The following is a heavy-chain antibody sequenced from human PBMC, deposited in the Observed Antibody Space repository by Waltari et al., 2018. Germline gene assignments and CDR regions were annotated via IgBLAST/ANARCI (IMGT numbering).Heavy chain of an antibody. CDR1: GFTFSRYA. V-gene: IGHV3-23*03. J-gene: IGHJ4*02. Sequence: EVQLLESGGGLVQPGGSLRLSCAASGFTFSRYAMSWVRQAPGKGLEWVSVIYSGGSTYYADSVKGRFTISRDNSKNTLYLQMNSLRAEDTAVYYCAKDDTMVRGVIWGQGTLVTVSS. CDR3: AKDDTMVRGVI. CDR2: IYSGGST. D-gene: IGHD3-10*01.